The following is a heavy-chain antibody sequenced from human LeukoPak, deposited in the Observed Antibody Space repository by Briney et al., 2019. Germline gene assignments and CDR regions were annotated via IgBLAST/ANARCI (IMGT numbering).Heavy chain of an antibody. CDR2: INHSGST. Sequence: SETLSLTCAVYGGSFSGYYWSWIRQPPGKGLEWIGEINHSGSTNYNPSLKSRVTISLDTSKNQFSLKLSSVTAADTAVYYCARRAPGYPIKYWGQGTLVTVSS. J-gene: IGHJ4*02. CDR3: ARRAPGYPIKY. D-gene: IGHD3-9*01. CDR1: GGSFSGYY. V-gene: IGHV4-34*01.